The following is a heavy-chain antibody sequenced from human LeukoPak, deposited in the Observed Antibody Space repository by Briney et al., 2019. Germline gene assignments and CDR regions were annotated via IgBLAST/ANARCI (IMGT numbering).Heavy chain of an antibody. J-gene: IGHJ3*02. Sequence: SETLSLTCTVSGGSISSGGYYWSWIRQHPGKGLEWIGYIYYSGSTYYNPSLKSRVTISVDTSKNQFSLKLSSVTAADTAVYYCARDEHDAFDIWGQGTMVTVSS. CDR3: ARDEHDAFDI. V-gene: IGHV4-31*03. CDR2: IYYSGST. D-gene: IGHD1/OR15-1a*01. CDR1: GGSISSGGYY.